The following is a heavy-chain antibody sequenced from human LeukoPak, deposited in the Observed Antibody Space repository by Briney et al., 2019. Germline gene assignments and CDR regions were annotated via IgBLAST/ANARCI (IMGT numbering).Heavy chain of an antibody. Sequence: SETLSLTCTVSGVSISSSYSYWGWVRQPPGMGLEWVGSIYYTGNTYYNASRKSQVSISINTSNNQFSLKLTSVTAADTAVYYCARQTGSGLFILPGGQGTLVTVSS. CDR1: GVSISSSYSY. CDR2: IYYTGNT. D-gene: IGHD3/OR15-3a*01. V-gene: IGHV4-39*01. J-gene: IGHJ4*02. CDR3: ARQTGSGLFILP.